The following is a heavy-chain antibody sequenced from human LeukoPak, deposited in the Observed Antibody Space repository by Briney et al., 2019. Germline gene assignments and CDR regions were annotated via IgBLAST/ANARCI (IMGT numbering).Heavy chain of an antibody. CDR3: ASGSGSYLVPEYFQH. CDR2: ISGSGGST. J-gene: IGHJ1*01. D-gene: IGHD3-10*01. CDR1: GFTFSSYA. Sequence: GGSLRLSCAASGFTFSSYAMSWVRQAPGKGLEWVSAISGSGGSTYYADSVKGRFTISRDNSKNTLYLQMNSLRAEDTAVYYCASGSGSYLVPEYFQHWGQGTLVTVSS. V-gene: IGHV3-23*01.